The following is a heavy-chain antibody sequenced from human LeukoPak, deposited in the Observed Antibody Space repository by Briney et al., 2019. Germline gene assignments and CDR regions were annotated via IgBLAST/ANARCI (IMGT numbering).Heavy chain of an antibody. D-gene: IGHD2-15*01. CDR2: ISGSGGST. CDR3: AKGRYCSGGSCYSRGYFDY. CDR1: EFTFSSYA. J-gene: IGHJ4*02. V-gene: IGHV3-23*01. Sequence: GGSLRLSCAASEFTFSSYAMSWVRQDPGKGLEWVSAISGSGGSTYYADSVKGRFTISRDNSKNTLYLQMNSLRAEDTAVYYCAKGRYCSGGSCYSRGYFDYWGQGTLVTVSS.